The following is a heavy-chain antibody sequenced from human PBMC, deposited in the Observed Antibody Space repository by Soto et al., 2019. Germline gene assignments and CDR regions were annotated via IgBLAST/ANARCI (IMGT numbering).Heavy chain of an antibody. CDR1: GGSFSGYY. CDR2: INHSGST. J-gene: IGHJ5*02. V-gene: IGHV4-34*01. Sequence: SETLSLTCAVYGGSFSGYYWSWIRQPPGKGLEWIGEINHSGSTNYNPSLKSRVTISVDTSKNQFSLKLSSVTAADTAVYYCARNSRQWLVLGCFHPWGQGTLVT. D-gene: IGHD6-19*01. CDR3: ARNSRQWLVLGCFHP.